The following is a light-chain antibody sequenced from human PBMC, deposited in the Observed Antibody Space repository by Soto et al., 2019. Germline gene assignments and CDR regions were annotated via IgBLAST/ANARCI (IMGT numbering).Light chain of an antibody. Sequence: AIRMTQSPSSFSASTGDRVTITCRASQGISSHLAWYQLKPGKDPRLLIYTASYLDRGVPSRFSGSGSGTDFTLTISPLQSEDSAIYCCQQYVSCPLTFGGGTKVEIK. V-gene: IGKV1-8*01. J-gene: IGKJ4*01. CDR1: QGISSH. CDR2: TAS. CDR3: QQYVSCPLT.